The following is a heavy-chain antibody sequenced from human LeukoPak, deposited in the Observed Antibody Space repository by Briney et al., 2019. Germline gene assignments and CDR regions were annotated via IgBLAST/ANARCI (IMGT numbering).Heavy chain of an antibody. D-gene: IGHD1-26*01. CDR2: ITDSGGDT. J-gene: IGHJ6*02. V-gene: IGHV3-23*01. CDR3: ARDSRERAYYYYGMDV. Sequence: PGGSLRLSCAASGFTFSDYAMSWVRQAPGKGLEWFSGITDSGGDTYYADYVKGRFTISRDNSKNTLYLQMNSLRAEDTAVYYCARDSRERAYYYYGMDVWGQGITVTVSS. CDR1: GFTFSDYA.